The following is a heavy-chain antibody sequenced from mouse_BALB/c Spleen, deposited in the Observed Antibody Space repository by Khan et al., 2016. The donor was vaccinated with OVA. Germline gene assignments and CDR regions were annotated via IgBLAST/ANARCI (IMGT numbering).Heavy chain of an antibody. V-gene: IGHV5-6-4*01. Sequence: EVEVVESGGGLVRPGGSLKLSCAASGFSFTTYTMSWVRQTPERRLEWVATINSGSTYTYYPDSVKGRFTISRDNAKNTLYLQMSSLKSEDTAMYYCTRDGNYAHWYFDVWGAGTTVTVSS. CDR3: TRDGNYAHWYFDV. J-gene: IGHJ1*01. CDR2: INSGSTYT. D-gene: IGHD2-1*01. CDR1: GFSFTTYT.